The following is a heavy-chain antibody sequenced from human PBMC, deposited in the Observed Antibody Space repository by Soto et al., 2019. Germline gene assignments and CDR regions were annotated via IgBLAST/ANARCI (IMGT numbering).Heavy chain of an antibody. J-gene: IGHJ3*02. Sequence: PGGSLRLSCAASGFTFSSYSMNWVRQAPGKGLEWVSSISSSSSYIYYADSVKGRFTISRDNAKNSLYLQMNSLRAEDTAVYYCAAPKYSSSDAFDIWGQGTMVTVSS. CDR2: ISSSSSYI. D-gene: IGHD6-6*01. CDR3: AAPKYSSSDAFDI. CDR1: GFTFSSYS. V-gene: IGHV3-21*01.